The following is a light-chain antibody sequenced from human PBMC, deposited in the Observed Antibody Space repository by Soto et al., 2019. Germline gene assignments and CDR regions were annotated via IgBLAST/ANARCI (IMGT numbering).Light chain of an antibody. CDR3: CSYAGGASVV. CDR1: ISDVGRYNL. CDR2: EDI. V-gene: IGLV2-23*01. J-gene: IGLJ2*01. Sequence: QSALTQPASVSGSPGQSITISCTGTISDVGRYNLVSWYQQHPDKAPKLIIYEDIERPSGVSHRFSGSTSGNMASLTISGLQTEDEAKYFCCSYAGGASVVFGGGTKVTVL.